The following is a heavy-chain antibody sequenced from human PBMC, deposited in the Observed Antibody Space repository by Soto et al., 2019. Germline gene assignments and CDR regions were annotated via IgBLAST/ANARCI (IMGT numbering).Heavy chain of an antibody. CDR2: IDPSDSYT. Sequence: GESLKISCNGSGYSFTSYWIGWVRQMPWKGLEWMGRIDPSDSYTNYSPSFQGHVTISADKSISTAYLQWSSLKASDTAMYYCARLSVLRFLEWYPKFDPWGQGTLVAVSS. D-gene: IGHD3-3*01. V-gene: IGHV5-10-1*01. CDR1: GYSFTSYW. CDR3: ARLSVLRFLEWYPKFDP. J-gene: IGHJ5*02.